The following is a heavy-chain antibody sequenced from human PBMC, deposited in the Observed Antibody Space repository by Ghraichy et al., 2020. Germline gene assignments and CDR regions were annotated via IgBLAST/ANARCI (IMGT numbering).Heavy chain of an antibody. V-gene: IGHV3-23*01. CDR1: GFTFSSYA. CDR3: ASDRDYVWGSYRPFDY. Sequence: GGSLRLSCAASGFTFSSYAMSWVRQAPGKGLDWVSAISGSGGSTYYADSVKGRFTISRDNSKNTLYLQMNSLRAEDTAVYYCASDRDYVWGSYRPFDYWGQGTLVTVSS. J-gene: IGHJ4*02. CDR2: ISGSGGST. D-gene: IGHD3-16*02.